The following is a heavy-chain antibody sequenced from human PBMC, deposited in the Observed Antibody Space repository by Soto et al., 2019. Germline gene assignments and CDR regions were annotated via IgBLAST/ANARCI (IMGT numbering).Heavy chain of an antibody. Sequence: PSETLSLTCAVSGYSISSSNWWGWIRQPPGKGLEWIGYIYYSGTTYYNPSLKSRVTMSVDTSKNQFSLKLTSVTAVDTDVYSCARRELHGAIDHWGGGTLVTVHS. D-gene: IGHD1-26*01. CDR1: GYSISSSNW. J-gene: IGHJ4*01. CDR3: ARRELHGAIDH. CDR2: IYYSGTT. V-gene: IGHV4-28*01.